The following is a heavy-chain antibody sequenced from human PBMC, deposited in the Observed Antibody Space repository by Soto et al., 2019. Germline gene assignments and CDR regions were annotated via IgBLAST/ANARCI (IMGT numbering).Heavy chain of an antibody. CDR1: GGTFSSYT. D-gene: IGHD6-6*01. J-gene: IGHJ4*02. Sequence: QVQLVQSGAEVKKPGSSVKVSCKASGGTFSSYTISWVRQAPGQGLEWMGRIIPSLGIANYAQKFQGRVTINADKSASTAYMELSSLRSEDTAVYYCARHGAARPDYWGQGTLVTVSS. CDR3: ARHGAARPDY. CDR2: IIPSLGIA. V-gene: IGHV1-69*02.